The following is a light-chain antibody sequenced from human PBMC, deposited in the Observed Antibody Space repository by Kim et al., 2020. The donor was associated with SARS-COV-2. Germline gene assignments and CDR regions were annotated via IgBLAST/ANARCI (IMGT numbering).Light chain of an antibody. V-gene: IGKV1-5*03. J-gene: IGKJ2*01. CDR1: ENIGTW. CDR3: QHYSRFPYT. Sequence: SASVGDRVNITCWASENIGTWLAWYQQKPGRAPSLLIYLASTLESGVPSRFSGTGSGTEFSLSITSLQPDDFATYYCQHYSRFPYTFGQGTKLEI. CDR2: LAS.